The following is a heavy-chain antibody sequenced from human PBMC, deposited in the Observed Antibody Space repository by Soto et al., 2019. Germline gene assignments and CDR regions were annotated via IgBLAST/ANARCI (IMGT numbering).Heavy chain of an antibody. CDR3: ATASTSFYP. V-gene: IGHV3-23*01. Sequence: SIRLSRSGCGVAFRNYARSWFRQAAGKGLEWVSVISSNGGNIYYADSVKGRFTISRDNSKNTLYLQMASLRAEDTAVYYCATASTSFYPW. CDR2: ISSNGGNI. CDR1: GVAFRNYA. J-gene: IGHJ5*02.